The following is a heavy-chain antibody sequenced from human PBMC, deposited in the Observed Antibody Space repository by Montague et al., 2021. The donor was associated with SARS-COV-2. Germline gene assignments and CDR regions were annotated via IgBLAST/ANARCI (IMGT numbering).Heavy chain of an antibody. D-gene: IGHD6-19*01. Sequence: SETLSLTCTVSGGSISSYYWSWIRQPPGKGPEWIGYIYHSGSTNYNPSLKSRVTISADTSKNQFSLKLSSVTAADTAVYYCARVQGAGYSSGWYYFYYYMDVWGKGTTVTVSS. V-gene: IGHV4-59*01. J-gene: IGHJ6*03. CDR2: IYHSGST. CDR1: GGSISSYY. CDR3: ARVQGAGYSSGWYYFYYYMDV.